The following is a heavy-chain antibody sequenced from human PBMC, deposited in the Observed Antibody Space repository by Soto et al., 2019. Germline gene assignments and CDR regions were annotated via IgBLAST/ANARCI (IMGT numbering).Heavy chain of an antibody. J-gene: IGHJ5*02. D-gene: IGHD6-19*01. Sequence: EVQLLESGGGLVQPGGSLRLSCVGSGFTFSSYAMSWVRQTPGKGLEWVSDISAGGGKTYYADFVKGRFTISRGNTKNTLYLQMNSLRADDTAVYYCAKDSVESGWSTWFDPRGQGNLVPVSS. V-gene: IGHV3-23*01. CDR3: AKDSVESGWSTWFDP. CDR2: ISAGGGKT. CDR1: GFTFSSYA.